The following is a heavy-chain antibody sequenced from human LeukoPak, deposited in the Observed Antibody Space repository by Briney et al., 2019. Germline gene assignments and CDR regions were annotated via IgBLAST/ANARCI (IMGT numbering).Heavy chain of an antibody. V-gene: IGHV4-34*01. CDR1: VGSFSGFY. CDR2: IDHSGNT. D-gene: IGHD5-12*01. J-gene: IGHJ1*01. CDR3: ARSKVARSGKFFQH. Sequence: TSQTLSLTCAVNVGSFSGFYWGWIRLTHGKGLEWIGEIDHSGNTNYNPSLQSRVTISLDTSKKQFSLNLSSVTAAETGVYYCARSKVARSGKFFQHWGQGTPVTVSS.